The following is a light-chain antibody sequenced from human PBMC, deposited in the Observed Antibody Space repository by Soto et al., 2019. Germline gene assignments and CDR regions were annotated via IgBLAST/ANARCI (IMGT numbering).Light chain of an antibody. J-gene: IGKJ1*01. CDR3: PQYYSYPHT. Sequence: AIRMTHSPSSLSASTGDRVTITCRASQGISSYLAWYQQKPGKAPKLLIYAASTLQSGVPSRFSGSGSGKDFTLTISCLQSEDFATYYCPQYYSYPHTSGQGTKVEIX. V-gene: IGKV1-8*01. CDR2: AAS. CDR1: QGISSY.